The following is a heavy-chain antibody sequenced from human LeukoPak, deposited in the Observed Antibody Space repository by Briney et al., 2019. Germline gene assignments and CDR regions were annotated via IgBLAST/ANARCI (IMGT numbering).Heavy chain of an antibody. CDR3: ARAQLERHTYYYYMDV. Sequence: SVKVSCKASGGTFSSYAISWVRQAPGQGLEWMGGNIPIFGTANYAQKFQGRVTITADESTSTAYMELSSLRPEDTAVYYCARAQLERHTYYYYMDVWGKGTTVTVSS. CDR2: NIPIFGTA. D-gene: IGHD1-1*01. J-gene: IGHJ6*03. V-gene: IGHV1-69*13. CDR1: GGTFSSYA.